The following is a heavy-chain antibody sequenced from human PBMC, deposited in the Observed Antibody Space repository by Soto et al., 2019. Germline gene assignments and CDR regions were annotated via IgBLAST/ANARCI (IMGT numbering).Heavy chain of an antibody. Sequence: GGSLRLSCAASGFTFDDYAMHWVRQAPGKGLEWVSGISWNSGSIGYADSVKGRFTISRDNAKNSLYLQMNSLRAEDTALYYCAKDMRTPGVRGVTYDYWGQGTLVTVSS. CDR2: ISWNSGSI. CDR1: GFTFDDYA. D-gene: IGHD3-10*01. J-gene: IGHJ4*02. V-gene: IGHV3-9*01. CDR3: AKDMRTPGVRGVTYDY.